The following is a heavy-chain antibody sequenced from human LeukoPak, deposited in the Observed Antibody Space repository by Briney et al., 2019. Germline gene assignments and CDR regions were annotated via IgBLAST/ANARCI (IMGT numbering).Heavy chain of an antibody. Sequence: GGSLRLSCAASGFTFSGYAMSWVRQAPGKGLEWVSFITSTSGDMLYADSVKGRFTISRDNAKNTLYLQMNSLRAEDTAVYFCARAAGHYFDYWGQGSLLTVSS. CDR3: ARAAGHYFDY. J-gene: IGHJ4*02. CDR1: GFTFSGYA. V-gene: IGHV3-21*06. CDR2: ITSTSGDM. D-gene: IGHD3-10*01.